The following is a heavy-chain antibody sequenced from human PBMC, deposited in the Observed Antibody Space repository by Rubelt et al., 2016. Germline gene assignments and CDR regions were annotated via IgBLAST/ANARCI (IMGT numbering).Heavy chain of an antibody. CDR1: GESLSGYY. J-gene: IGHJ4*02. CDR2: IYYSGST. Sequence: QVQLQQWGAGLLKPSETLSLTCAVSGESLSGYYGNWIRQPPGKGLEWIGSIYYSGSTYYNPSLKSRVTMSVDPSKNQLSLKMSPVTAAETAVYYCAREGTYFDYWGQENLVTVSS. CDR3: AREGTYFDY. V-gene: IGHV4-34*01.